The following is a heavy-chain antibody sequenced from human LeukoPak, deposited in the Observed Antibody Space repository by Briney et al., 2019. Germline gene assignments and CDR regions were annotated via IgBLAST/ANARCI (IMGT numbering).Heavy chain of an antibody. Sequence: VASVKVSCKASGHTFTGYYMHWVRQAPGQGLEWMGWINDNSGDTNYAQKFQGRVTMTRDTSISTAYMELSRLRYDDTAVYYCASKWVTYYYNSSAYHYPTDVFDIWGQGTMVTVSS. CDR3: ASKWVTYYYNSSAYHYPTDVFDI. D-gene: IGHD3-22*01. CDR2: INDNSGDT. J-gene: IGHJ3*02. V-gene: IGHV1-2*02. CDR1: GHTFTGYY.